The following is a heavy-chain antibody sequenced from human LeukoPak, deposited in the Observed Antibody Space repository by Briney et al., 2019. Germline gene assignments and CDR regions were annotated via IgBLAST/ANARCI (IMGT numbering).Heavy chain of an antibody. CDR3: ATGYSSSWYFFRD. V-gene: IGHV4-59*01. CDR1: GDPISSYY. Sequence: PSETLSLTCTVSGDPISSYYWSWLRQPPGKGLEWVGYIYYSGSTNYNPSLKSRVTISVDTSKNQFSLKLSSVTAADTAVYYCATGYSSSWYFFRDWGQGTLVTVSS. CDR2: IYYSGST. D-gene: IGHD6-13*01. J-gene: IGHJ4*02.